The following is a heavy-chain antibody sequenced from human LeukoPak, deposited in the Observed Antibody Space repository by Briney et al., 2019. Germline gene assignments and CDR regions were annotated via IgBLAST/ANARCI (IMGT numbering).Heavy chain of an antibody. D-gene: IGHD6-13*01. Sequence: SQTLSLTCAVSGGSNSSGGYSWSWIRQPPGKGLEWIGYIYHSGSTYYNPSLKSRVTISVDRSKNQFSLKLSSVTAADTAVYYCAREVEQQLVFDYWGQGTLVTVSS. CDR1: GGSNSSGGYS. V-gene: IGHV4-30-2*01. J-gene: IGHJ4*02. CDR3: AREVEQQLVFDY. CDR2: IYHSGST.